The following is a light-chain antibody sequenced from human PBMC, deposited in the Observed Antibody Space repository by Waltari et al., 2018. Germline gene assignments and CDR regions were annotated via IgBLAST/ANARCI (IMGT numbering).Light chain of an antibody. V-gene: IGKV3-15*01. J-gene: IGKJ2*01. CDR3: QQYNEWPYT. Sequence: ETIMTQSPAILSVSPGETATLTCRASKSIGNNLTWYQQTPGQAPSLLIYVASSMGTGIPARFFGAGSGTDFTLTISSLQSEDFAVYYCQQYNEWPYTFGQGTKVDLK. CDR2: VAS. CDR1: KSIGNN.